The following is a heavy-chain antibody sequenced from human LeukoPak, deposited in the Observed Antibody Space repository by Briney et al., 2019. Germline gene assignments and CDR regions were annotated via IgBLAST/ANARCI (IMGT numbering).Heavy chain of an antibody. CDR1: GFTFSSHG. CDR2: IRYDGSNK. J-gene: IGHJ4*02. Sequence: PGGSLRLSCAASGFTFSSHGMHWVRQAPGKGLEWVAFIRYDGSNKYYADSVKGRSTISRDNSKNTLYLQMNSLRAEDTAVYYCAKGLTGGYSYGYGIDYWGQGTLVTVSS. V-gene: IGHV3-30*02. CDR3: AKGLTGGYSYGYGIDY. D-gene: IGHD5-18*01.